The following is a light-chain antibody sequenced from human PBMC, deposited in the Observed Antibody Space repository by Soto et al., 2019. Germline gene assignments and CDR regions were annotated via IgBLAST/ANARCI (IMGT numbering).Light chain of an antibody. CDR1: SSDVGGYNY. J-gene: IGLJ1*01. Sequence: QSVLTQPASVSGSPGQSITISCTGTSSDVGGYNYVPWYQQHPGKAPKLMIYDVSNRPSGVSNRFSGSKSGNTASLTISVLQAEDEADYYCSSYTSSSTYVFGTGTKVTVL. V-gene: IGLV2-14*01. CDR2: DVS. CDR3: SSYTSSSTYV.